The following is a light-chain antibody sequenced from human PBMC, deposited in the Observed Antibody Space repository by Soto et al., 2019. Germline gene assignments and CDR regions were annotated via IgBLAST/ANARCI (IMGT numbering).Light chain of an antibody. CDR1: QSVSSSF. V-gene: IGKV3-20*01. J-gene: IGKJ3*01. CDR3: QQYGSSPLT. Sequence: EIVLTQSPGTLSLSPGERATLSCRASQSVSSSFLSWYQQKPGQAPRLVIYGASTRATGIPDRFSGSGSGTDFTLTISILEPEDFAVYYCQQYGSSPLTFGPGTKVDIK. CDR2: GAS.